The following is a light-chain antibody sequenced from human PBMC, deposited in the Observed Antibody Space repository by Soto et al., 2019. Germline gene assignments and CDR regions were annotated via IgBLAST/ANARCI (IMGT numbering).Light chain of an antibody. J-gene: IGLJ1*01. CDR1: SRDIGGYKF. V-gene: IGLV2-14*01. CDR3: SSDTNSTTY. Sequence: QSALTQPASVSGSPGQSITISCTGTSRDIGGYKFVSWYQQHPGHAPKLMIYEVNNRPSRVSSRFAGSKSGNTASLTISGLKAEDEADYYCSSDTNSTTYFGTGTKLTVL. CDR2: EVN.